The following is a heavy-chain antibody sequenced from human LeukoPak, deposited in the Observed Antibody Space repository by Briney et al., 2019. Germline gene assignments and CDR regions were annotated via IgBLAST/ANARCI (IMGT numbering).Heavy chain of an antibody. V-gene: IGHV3-21*01. CDR3: ARAIRNSSSSFDY. J-gene: IGHJ4*02. CDR2: ISSSSSYI. Sequence: KSGGSLRLSCAASGFTFSSYSMNWVRQAPGRGLEWVSSISSSSSYIYYADSVKGRFTISRDNAKNSLYLQMNSLRAEDTAVYYCARAIRNSSSSFDYWGQGTLVTVSS. CDR1: GFTFSSYS. D-gene: IGHD6-6*01.